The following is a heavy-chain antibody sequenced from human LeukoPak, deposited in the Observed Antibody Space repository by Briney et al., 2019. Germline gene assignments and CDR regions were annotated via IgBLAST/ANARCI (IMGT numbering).Heavy chain of an antibody. CDR1: GFTFSSYW. D-gene: IGHD4-11*01. CDR3: AKISYSNYDSYYYYGMDV. Sequence: GGSLRLSCAASGFTFSSYWMHWVRQAPGKGLEWVSAISGSGGSTYYADSVKGRFTISRDNSKNTLYLQMNSLRAEDTAVYYCAKISYSNYDSYYYYGMDVWGQGTTVTVSS. CDR2: ISGSGGST. V-gene: IGHV3-23*01. J-gene: IGHJ6*02.